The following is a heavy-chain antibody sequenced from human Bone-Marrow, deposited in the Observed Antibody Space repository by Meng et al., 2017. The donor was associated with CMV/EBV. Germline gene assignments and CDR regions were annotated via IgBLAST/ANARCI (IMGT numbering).Heavy chain of an antibody. CDR3: ARDRRIYGGNYPDYYYYYGMDV. Sequence: GGSLRLSCAASGFTVSSNYMSWVRQAPGKGLEWVSVIYSGGSTYYADSVKGRFTISRDNSKNTLYLQMNSLRAEDTAVYYCARDRRIYGGNYPDYYYYYGMDVWAQGTTVTVPS. D-gene: IGHD4/OR15-4a*01. J-gene: IGHJ6*02. CDR2: IYSGGST. V-gene: IGHV3-53*01. CDR1: GFTVSSNY.